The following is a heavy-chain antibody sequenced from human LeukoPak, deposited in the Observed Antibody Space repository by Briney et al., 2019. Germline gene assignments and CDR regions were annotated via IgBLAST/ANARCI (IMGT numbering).Heavy chain of an antibody. D-gene: IGHD2-15*01. CDR3: ARDQMVVVATYYYYYMDV. V-gene: IGHV3-48*01. J-gene: IGHJ6*03. CDR1: GFTFSSYS. CDR2: ISSSSSTI. Sequence: GGSLRLSCAASGFTFSSYSMNWVRQAPGKGLEWVSYISSSSSTIYYADSVKGRFTISRDNAKNSLYLQMNSLRAEDTAVYYCARDQMVVVATYYYYYMDVWGKGTTVTVSS.